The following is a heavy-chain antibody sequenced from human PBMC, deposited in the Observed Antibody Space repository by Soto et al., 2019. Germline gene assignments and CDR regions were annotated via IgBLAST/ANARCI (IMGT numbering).Heavy chain of an antibody. J-gene: IGHJ4*02. V-gene: IGHV5-10-1*01. Sequence: GESLKISCKSSGYSFTSNWISWVRQMPGKGLEWMGRIDPSDSYTNYSPSSQGHVTISADKSIGTAYLQWSSLKASDTAMYYCARRPAFDSSGYHDYWGQGTLVTVSS. D-gene: IGHD3-22*01. CDR3: ARRPAFDSSGYHDY. CDR2: IDPSDSYT. CDR1: GYSFTSNW.